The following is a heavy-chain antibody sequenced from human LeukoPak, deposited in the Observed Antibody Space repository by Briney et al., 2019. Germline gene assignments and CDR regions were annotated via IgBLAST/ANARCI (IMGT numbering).Heavy chain of an antibody. D-gene: IGHD3-10*01. J-gene: IGHJ5*02. CDR3: ARNSASGKNWFDP. CDR2: INYSGST. CDR1: GGSISSGAYY. Sequence: SETLSLTCTVSGGSISSGAYYWSWIRQHPGKGLEWIGYINYSGSTYHNPSLRSRLTISVDTSKNQFSLELSSVTAADTALYYCARNSASGKNWFDPWGQGTLVTVSS. V-gene: IGHV4-31*03.